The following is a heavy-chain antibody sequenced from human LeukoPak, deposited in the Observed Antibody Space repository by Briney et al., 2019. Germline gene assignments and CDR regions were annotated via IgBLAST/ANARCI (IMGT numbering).Heavy chain of an antibody. J-gene: IGHJ5*02. D-gene: IGHD5/OR15-5a*01. V-gene: IGHV4-39*01. CDR1: GGSISSNTYF. Sequence: SETLSLTCNVSGGSISSNTYFWGWIRRPPGKGLEWIGSIRYSGSTYYNPSLRSRVTISVDTSKNQSSLNLSSLTAADTAVYYCATSDTVSTYNWFDPWGQGTLVTVS. CDR2: IRYSGST. CDR3: ATSDTVSTYNWFDP.